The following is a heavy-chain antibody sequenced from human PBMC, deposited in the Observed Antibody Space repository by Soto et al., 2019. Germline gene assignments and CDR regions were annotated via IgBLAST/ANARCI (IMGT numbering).Heavy chain of an antibody. Sequence: QVQLVESGGGVVQPGRSLRLSCAASGFTFSSYGLHWVRQAPGKGLEWVAVISYDGSNKYYADSVKGRFTISRDNSKNTLYLQMNSLRAEDTAVYYCAKMDLVTTYRYYYGMDVWGQGTTVTVSS. CDR2: ISYDGSNK. V-gene: IGHV3-30*18. J-gene: IGHJ6*02. D-gene: IGHD4-17*01. CDR1: GFTFSSYG. CDR3: AKMDLVTTYRYYYGMDV.